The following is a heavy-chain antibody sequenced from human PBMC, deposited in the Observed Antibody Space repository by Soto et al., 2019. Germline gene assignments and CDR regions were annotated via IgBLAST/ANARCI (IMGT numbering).Heavy chain of an antibody. CDR2: ISNDGSYT. CDR3: ATFGIDWYDSY. D-gene: IGHD3-9*01. CDR1: GFTFSSYC. V-gene: IGHV3-74*01. Sequence: PGGSLRLSCAASGFTFSSYCMHWVLQAPGEGLEWVSRISNDGSYTSYADSVKGRCTISRHNAYNTLYLQMNSLRAEDTAVYYCATFGIDWYDSYWGQGTLVTVSS. J-gene: IGHJ4*02.